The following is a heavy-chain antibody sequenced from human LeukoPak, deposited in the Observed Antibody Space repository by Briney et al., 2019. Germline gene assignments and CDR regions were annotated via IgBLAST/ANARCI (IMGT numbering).Heavy chain of an antibody. J-gene: IGHJ4*02. CDR3: ASFYQAYYFDY. Sequence: SETLSLTCTVSAGSISSGDYYWSWIRQPPGKGLECIGYIYYSGSTYYNPSLKNRLTISVDTSKNQFSLKLTSVTAADTAVYYCASFYQAYYFDYWGQGTLVTVSS. CDR1: AGSISSGDYY. D-gene: IGHD2-21*01. V-gene: IGHV4-30-4*01. CDR2: IYYSGST.